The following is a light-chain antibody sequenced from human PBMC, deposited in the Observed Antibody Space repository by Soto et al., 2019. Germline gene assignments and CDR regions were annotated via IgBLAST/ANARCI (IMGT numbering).Light chain of an antibody. J-gene: IGKJ4*01. CDR2: GPS. CDR1: QSVRRN. CDR3: QHYNTWPLT. V-gene: IGKV3-15*01. Sequence: EIMMTQSPATLSVSPGERATLSCRASQSVRRNLAWFQQKPGQAPRLLIYGPSTRATGVPARFSGSGSGTEFTLTISSLQSEDFAVYYCQHYNTWPLTFGGGTKVEIK.